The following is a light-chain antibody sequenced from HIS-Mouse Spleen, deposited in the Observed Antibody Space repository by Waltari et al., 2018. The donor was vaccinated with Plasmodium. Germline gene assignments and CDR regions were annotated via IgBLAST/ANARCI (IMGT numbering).Light chain of an antibody. CDR2: GAS. Sequence: EIVLTQSPGTLSLSPGERATLSCRASQSVSSSYLAWYQQKPGQAPRLLILGASSRATGIPDRFSGSGSGTDFTLTISRLEPEDFAVYYCQQSYSTPMYTFGQGTKLEIK. V-gene: IGKV3-20*01. CDR1: QSVSSSY. CDR3: QQSYSTPMYT. J-gene: IGKJ2*01.